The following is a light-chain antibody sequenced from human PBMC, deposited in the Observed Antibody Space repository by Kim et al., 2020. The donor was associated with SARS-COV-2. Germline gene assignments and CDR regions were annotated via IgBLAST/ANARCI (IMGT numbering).Light chain of an antibody. CDR2: GAS. J-gene: IGKJ1*01. CDR1: HSLSNY. V-gene: IGKV3-15*01. Sequence: AGETPPRTCRASHSLSNYLSWYQQTPGQAPRLLIDGASTRASSIPTRFSGSGSATEFTLTISILQSDDFAVYCCQQYNNRPTTFGQGTKVEIK. CDR3: QQYNNRPTT.